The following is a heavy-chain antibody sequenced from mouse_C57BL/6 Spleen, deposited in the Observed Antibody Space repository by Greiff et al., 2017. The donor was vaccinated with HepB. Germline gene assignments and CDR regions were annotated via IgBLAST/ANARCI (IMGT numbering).Heavy chain of an antibody. J-gene: IGHJ2*01. CDR2: IDPSDSYT. V-gene: IGHV1-50*01. CDR3: ARGNWGRVDY. D-gene: IGHD4-1*02. CDR1: GYTFTSYW. Sequence: QVQLKQPGAELVKPGASVKLSCKASGYTFTSYWMQWVKQRPGQGLEWIGEIDPSDSYTNYNQKFKGKATLTVDTSSSTAYMQLSSLTSEDSAVYYCARGNWGRVDYWGQGTTLTVSS.